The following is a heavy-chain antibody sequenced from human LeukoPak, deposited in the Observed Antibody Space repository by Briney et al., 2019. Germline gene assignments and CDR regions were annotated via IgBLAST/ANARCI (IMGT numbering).Heavy chain of an antibody. D-gene: IGHD2-15*01. CDR3: ASGYSRIYYSLDY. CDR2: ISVDDGNT. J-gene: IGHJ4*02. V-gene: IGHV1-18*01. Sequence: ASVKVSCKTSGYTFTNYGITWVRQAPGQGLEWMGWISVDDGNTNYAQKLQGRLTMTTDTSTSTAYMDLRSLRSDDTAVYYCASGYSRIYYSLDYWGQGTLVTVSS. CDR1: GYTFTNYG.